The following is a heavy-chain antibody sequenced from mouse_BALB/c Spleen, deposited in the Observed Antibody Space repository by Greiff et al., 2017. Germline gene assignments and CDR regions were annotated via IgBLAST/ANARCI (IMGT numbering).Heavy chain of an antibody. D-gene: IGHD4-1*02. CDR2: ISYSGST. V-gene: IGHV3-2*02. CDR1: GYSITSDYA. Sequence: EVKLMESGPGLVKPSQSLSLTCTVTGYSITSDYAWNWIRQFPGNKLEWMGYISYSGSTSYNPSLKSRISITRDTSKNQFFLQLNSVTTEDTATYYCASTGRGFAYWGQGTLVTVSA. J-gene: IGHJ3*01. CDR3: ASTGRGFAY.